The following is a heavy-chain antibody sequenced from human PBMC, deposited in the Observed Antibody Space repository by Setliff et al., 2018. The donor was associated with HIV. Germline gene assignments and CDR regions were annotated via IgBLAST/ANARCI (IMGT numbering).Heavy chain of an antibody. CDR1: GGSISSHY. J-gene: IGHJ4*02. V-gene: IGHV4-59*11. CDR2: IHYSGSS. CDR3: ARDRPYSGYPD. Sequence: SETLSLTCTVSGGSISSHYWSWIRQPPGKGLEWIGYIHYSGSSNYNPSLKTRVSISVDTSKNQFSLKLSSVTAADTAVYYCARDRPYSGYPDWGQGTLVTVSS. D-gene: IGHD5-12*01.